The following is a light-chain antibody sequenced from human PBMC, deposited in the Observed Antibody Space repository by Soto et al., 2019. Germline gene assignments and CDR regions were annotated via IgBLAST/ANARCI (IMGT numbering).Light chain of an antibody. CDR3: QQLNSYPPT. CDR2: KAS. J-gene: IGKJ5*01. CDR1: QTISSW. V-gene: IGKV1-5*03. Sequence: DIQMTQSPSTLSGSVGDRVTITCRASQTISSWLAWYQQKPGKAPKLLIYKASTLKSGVPSRFSGSRSGTEFTLTISSLQPEDFATYYCQQLNSYPPTFGQGTRLEIK.